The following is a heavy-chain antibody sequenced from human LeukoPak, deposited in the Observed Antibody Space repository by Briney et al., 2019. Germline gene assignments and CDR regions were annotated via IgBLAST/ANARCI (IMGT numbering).Heavy chain of an antibody. Sequence: GGSLRLSCAGSGFTFSSYAMNWVRQAPGKGLEWVSAISGGGGTTYYADSVKGRFTISRDNSKNTLFLQMNSLRAEDTAVYYCARDLYSSSWYGDNWFDPWGQGTLVTVSS. V-gene: IGHV3-23*01. CDR2: ISGGGGTT. D-gene: IGHD6-13*01. J-gene: IGHJ5*02. CDR1: GFTFSSYA. CDR3: ARDLYSSSWYGDNWFDP.